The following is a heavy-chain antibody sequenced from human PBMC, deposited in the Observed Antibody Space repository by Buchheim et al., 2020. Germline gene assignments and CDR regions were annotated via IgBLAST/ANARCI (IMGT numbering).Heavy chain of an antibody. CDR3: ARMRGSGYARVYYYYGMDV. J-gene: IGHJ6*02. CDR1: GFTFSSYS. D-gene: IGHD5-12*01. Sequence: EVQLVESGGGLVQPGGSLRLSCAASGFTFSSYSMNWVRQAPGKGLEWVSYISSSSSTIYYADSVKGRFTISRDNAKNSLYLQMNSLRAEDTAVYYCARMRGSGYARVYYYYGMDVWGQGTT. V-gene: IGHV3-48*01. CDR2: ISSSSSTI.